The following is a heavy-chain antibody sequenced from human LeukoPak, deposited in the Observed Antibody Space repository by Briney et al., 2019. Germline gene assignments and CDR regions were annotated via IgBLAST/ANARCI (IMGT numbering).Heavy chain of an antibody. D-gene: IGHD3-3*01. CDR2: ISGSGGNT. CDR1: GFTFSSYA. Sequence: GSLRLSCAASGFTFSSYAMHWVRQAPGKGLEWVSAISGSGGNTYYADSVKGRFTISRDNSKNTLYLQMNSLRAEDTAVYYCAGRPSRVFYWGQGTLVTVSS. J-gene: IGHJ4*02. CDR3: AGRPSRVFY. V-gene: IGHV3-23*01.